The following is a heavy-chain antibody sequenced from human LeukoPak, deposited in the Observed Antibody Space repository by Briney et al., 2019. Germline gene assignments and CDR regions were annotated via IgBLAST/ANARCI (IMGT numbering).Heavy chain of an antibody. D-gene: IGHD6-19*01. V-gene: IGHV1-8*01. CDR1: GCTFTSYD. Sequence: ASVKVSCKASGCTFTSYDISWVRQATGQGLEWMGWMNPNSGNTGYAQKFQGRVTMTRNTSISTAYMELSSLRSEDTAVYYCARRSGWYYFDYWGQGTLLTVSS. CDR3: ARRSGWYYFDY. J-gene: IGHJ4*02. CDR2: MNPNSGNT.